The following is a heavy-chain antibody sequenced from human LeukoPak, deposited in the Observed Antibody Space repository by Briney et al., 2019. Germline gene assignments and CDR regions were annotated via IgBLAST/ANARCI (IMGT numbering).Heavy chain of an antibody. CDR2: ISGGGGST. J-gene: IGHJ4*02. V-gene: IGHV3-23*01. CDR3: AKGGKWDVTPFDY. Sequence: GGSMRLSCAASGITFTSNSMNWVRQAPGKGLEWVSSISGGGGSTYYADSVKGRFTISRENSKNTLYLQVNSLRAEDTAVYYCAKGGKWDVTPFDYWGQGTLVTVSS. D-gene: IGHD1-26*01. CDR1: GITFTSNS.